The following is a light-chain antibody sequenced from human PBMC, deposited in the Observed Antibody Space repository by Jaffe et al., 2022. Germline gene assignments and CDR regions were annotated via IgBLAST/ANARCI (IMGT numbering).Light chain of an antibody. V-gene: IGKV4-1*01. Sequence: DIVMTQSPDSLAVSLGERATINCKSSQSVLYSSNNKNYLAWYQQKPGQPPKLLIYWASTRESGVPDRFSGSGSGTDFTLTISSLQAEDVAVYYCQQYYSTPLPAWTFGQGTKVEIK. J-gene: IGKJ1*01. CDR3: QQYYSTPLPAWT. CDR1: QSVLYSSNNKNY. CDR2: WAS.